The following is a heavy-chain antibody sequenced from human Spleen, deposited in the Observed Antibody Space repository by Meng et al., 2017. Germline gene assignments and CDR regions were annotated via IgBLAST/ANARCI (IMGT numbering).Heavy chain of an antibody. V-gene: IGHV1-69*10. Sequence: SVKVSCKASGGTFSSYSLSWVRQAPGQGLEWMGGIIPILTIANYAQEFQGRVTITADKSTSTAYMELSSLRSDDTAVYYCARKAVAGIFDYWGQGTLVTVSS. CDR3: ARKAVAGIFDY. CDR2: IIPILTIA. CDR1: GGTFSSYS. D-gene: IGHD6-19*01. J-gene: IGHJ4*02.